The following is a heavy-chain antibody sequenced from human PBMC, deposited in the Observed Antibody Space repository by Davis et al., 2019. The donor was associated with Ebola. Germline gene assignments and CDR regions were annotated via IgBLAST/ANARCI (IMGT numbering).Heavy chain of an antibody. Sequence: MPSETLSLTCTVSGGSISSYYWSWIRQPPGKGLEWIGYIYHSGSANYNPALKSRVTISVDTSNNQFSLKLSSVTAADTAVYYCARRQYYYYYGMDVWGQGTTVTVSS. J-gene: IGHJ6*02. CDR1: GGSISSYY. CDR3: ARRQYYYYYGMDV. V-gene: IGHV4-59*01. D-gene: IGHD4-11*01. CDR2: IYHSGSA.